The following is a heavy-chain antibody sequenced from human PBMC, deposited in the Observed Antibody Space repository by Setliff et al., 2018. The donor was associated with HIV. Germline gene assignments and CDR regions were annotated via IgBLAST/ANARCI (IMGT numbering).Heavy chain of an antibody. CDR3: AREYYRSGGYYSGWKYYYMDV. V-gene: IGHV4-4*08. CDR1: GDSSSNDY. D-gene: IGHD2-15*01. CDR2: IHTSGTT. J-gene: IGHJ6*03. Sequence: SETLSLTCTVSGDSSSNDYWTWVRQPPGKGLEWIGNIHTSGTTKYNPSLNSRVTISVDMSQSQFSLRLSSVTAPDTAMYYCAREYYRSGGYYSGWKYYYMDVWGKGTTVTAP.